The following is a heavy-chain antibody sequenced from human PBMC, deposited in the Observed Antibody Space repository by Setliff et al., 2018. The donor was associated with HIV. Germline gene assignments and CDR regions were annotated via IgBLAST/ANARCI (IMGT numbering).Heavy chain of an antibody. D-gene: IGHD1-1*01. CDR2: IYWNNNK. J-gene: IGHJ4*02. CDR1: GLPLSTSGVG. V-gene: IGHV2-5*01. CDR3: AYSGRQLRGPYFDF. Sequence: SGPTLVNPTQTLTLTCTFSGLPLSTSGVGVGWIRQSPGKALEWLAFIYWNNNKHYSTSLKSRLTVTKDTSKNRVVFTVTNMDPVDTATYYCAYSGRQLRGPYFDFWGQGTPVTVSS.